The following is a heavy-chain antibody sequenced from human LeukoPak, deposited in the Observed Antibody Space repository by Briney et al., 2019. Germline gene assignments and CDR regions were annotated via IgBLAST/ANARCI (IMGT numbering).Heavy chain of an antibody. D-gene: IGHD6-19*01. CDR3: TRASGYTSGWPFDY. J-gene: IGHJ4*02. CDR2: ISSNGNST. Sequence: GGSLRLSCAASGFIFSTYAMHWVRQAPGKRLEYVSAISSNGNSTYYANSVKGRFTISRDNSKNTLYLQMGSLRAEDMAVYYCTRASGYTSGWPFDYWGQGILVTVSS. V-gene: IGHV3-64*01. CDR1: GFIFSTYA.